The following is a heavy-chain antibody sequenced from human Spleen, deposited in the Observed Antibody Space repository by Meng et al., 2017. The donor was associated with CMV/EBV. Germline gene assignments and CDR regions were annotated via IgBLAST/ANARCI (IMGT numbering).Heavy chain of an antibody. Sequence: GGSLRLSCAASGFTFSSYAMSWVRQAPGKGLEWVSAISGSGGSTYYADSVKGRFTISRDNSKNTLYLQMNSLRAEDTAVYYCARDKGSLAIVAAAGIDYWGQGTLVTVSS. CDR2: ISGSGGST. V-gene: IGHV3-23*01. J-gene: IGHJ4*02. D-gene: IGHD6-13*01. CDR1: GFTFSSYA. CDR3: ARDKGSLAIVAAAGIDY.